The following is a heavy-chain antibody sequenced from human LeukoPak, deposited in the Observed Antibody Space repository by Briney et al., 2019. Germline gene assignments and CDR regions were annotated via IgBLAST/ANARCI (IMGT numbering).Heavy chain of an antibody. V-gene: IGHV3-30*18. D-gene: IGHD2-2*01. J-gene: IGHJ3*02. CDR3: AKGRGGYCSSTSCYSYAFDI. CDR1: GLTFSNYG. Sequence: GGSLRLSCAASGLTFSNYGMNWVRQAPGKGLEWVALISYDGSNKYYADSVKGRFSISRDNSKNTLYLQMNSLRAEDTAVYYCAKGRGGYCSSTSCYSYAFDIWGQGTMVTVSS. CDR2: ISYDGSNK.